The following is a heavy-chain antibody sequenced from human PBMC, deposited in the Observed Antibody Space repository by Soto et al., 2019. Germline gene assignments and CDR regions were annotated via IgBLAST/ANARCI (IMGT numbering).Heavy chain of an antibody. CDR2: ISDSGGTI. Sequence: EVQLVESGGGLVQPGGSLRLSCEASGFTFSTYAMNWVRQPPGKGLEWVSYISDSGGTIYFADSVKGRFTISRDNANNSLYLHMYSLRAADTAVYYCVRVYGAWNWVDPWGQGTRVTVSS. J-gene: IGHJ5*02. CDR3: VRVYGAWNWVDP. CDR1: GFTFSTYA. V-gene: IGHV3-48*01. D-gene: IGHD2-21*02.